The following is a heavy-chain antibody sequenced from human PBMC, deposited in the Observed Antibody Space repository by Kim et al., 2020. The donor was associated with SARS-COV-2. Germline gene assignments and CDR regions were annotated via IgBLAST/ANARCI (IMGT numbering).Heavy chain of an antibody. D-gene: IGHD6-13*01. CDR3: AHIKSSGSWYGYNWFDP. CDR1: GFTFSSYA. CDR2: ISGSGGST. V-gene: IGHV3-23*01. J-gene: IGHJ5*02. Sequence: GGSLRLSCAASGFTFSSYAMSWVRQAPGKGLEWVSAISGSGGSTYYADSVKGRFTISRDNSKNTLYLQMNSLRAEDTAVYYCAHIKSSGSWYGYNWFDPWGQGTLVTVSS.